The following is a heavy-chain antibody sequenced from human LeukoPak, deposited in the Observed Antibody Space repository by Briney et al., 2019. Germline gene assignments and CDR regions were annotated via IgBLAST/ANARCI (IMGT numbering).Heavy chain of an antibody. CDR1: GFTVSNNY. CDR2: IYSGGST. D-gene: IGHD1-26*01. Sequence: GGSLRLSCAASGFTVSNNYMNWVRQAPGKGLEWVSVIYSGGSTYYADSVKGRFTISRDNSKNTLYLQMNSLRPEDTAVYYCARDEWWELPPDYWGQGTLVTVSS. V-gene: IGHV3-66*01. CDR3: ARDEWWELPPDY. J-gene: IGHJ4*02.